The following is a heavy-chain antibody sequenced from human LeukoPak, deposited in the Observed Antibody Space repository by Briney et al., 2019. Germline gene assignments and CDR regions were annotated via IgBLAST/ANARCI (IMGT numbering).Heavy chain of an antibody. CDR3: AKGEYQLLSDAFDI. Sequence: GGSLRLSCAASGFTFSSYAMNWVRQAPGKGLEWVSGISRNSGSIGYADSVKGRFTISRDNAKNSLYLQMNSLRAEDMALYYCAKGEYQLLSDAFDIWGQGTMVTVSS. J-gene: IGHJ3*02. CDR2: ISRNSGSI. V-gene: IGHV3-9*03. D-gene: IGHD2-2*01. CDR1: GFTFSSYA.